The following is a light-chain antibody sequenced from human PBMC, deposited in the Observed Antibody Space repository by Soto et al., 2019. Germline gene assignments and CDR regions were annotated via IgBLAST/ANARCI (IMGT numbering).Light chain of an antibody. CDR3: QQRSNWPPSIT. CDR1: QSVSRK. CDR2: GAS. V-gene: IGKV3D-20*02. Sequence: EIVMTQSPATLSVSPGESATLSCRASQSVSRKLVWYQQKPGQAPRLLIYGASSRATGIPDRFSGSGSGTDFTLIISRLEPEDFAVYYCQQRSNWPPSITFGQGTRLEIK. J-gene: IGKJ5*01.